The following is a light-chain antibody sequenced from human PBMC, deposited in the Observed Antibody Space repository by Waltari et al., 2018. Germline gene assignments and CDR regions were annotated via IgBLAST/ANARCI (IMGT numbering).Light chain of an antibody. CDR2: AVS. CDR3: SSYAGSSKGV. Sequence: QSALTQPASVSGSPGQSITIPCTRTSSDVGTYKRVAWYQQHPGKAPKLMIYAVSKRPSGVSDRFSGSKSGDMASLTISGLQPEDEAEYFCSSYAGSSKGVFGGGTKVTVL. V-gene: IGLV2-23*02. CDR1: SSDVGTYKR. J-gene: IGLJ2*01.